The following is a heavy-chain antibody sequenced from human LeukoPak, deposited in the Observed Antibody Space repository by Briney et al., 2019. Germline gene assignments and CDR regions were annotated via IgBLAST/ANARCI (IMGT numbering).Heavy chain of an antibody. J-gene: IGHJ4*02. CDR2: IRYDGSNR. Sequence: GGSLRLSCAASGFTFSSYGMHRVRQAPGKGLEWVAFIRYDGSNRYYADSVKGRFTISRDNSKNTLYLQMNSLRAEDTAVYCCAKGLGLVGATYLGHYWGQGTLVTVSS. V-gene: IGHV3-30*02. CDR1: GFTFSSYG. D-gene: IGHD1-26*01. CDR3: AKGLGLVGATYLGHY.